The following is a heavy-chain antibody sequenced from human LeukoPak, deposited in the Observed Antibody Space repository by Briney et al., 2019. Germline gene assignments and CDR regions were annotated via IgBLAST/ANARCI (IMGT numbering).Heavy chain of an antibody. D-gene: IGHD6-6*01. Sequence: EASVKVSCKASGFTFTSSAMQWGRQARGQRLEWIGWIVVGSGNTNYAQKFQERVTITRDMSTSTAYMELSSLRSEDTAVYYCGGSSEYYYYGMDVWGQGTTVTVSS. V-gene: IGHV1-58*02. J-gene: IGHJ6*02. CDR3: GGSSEYYYYGMDV. CDR2: IVVGSGNT. CDR1: GFTFTSSA.